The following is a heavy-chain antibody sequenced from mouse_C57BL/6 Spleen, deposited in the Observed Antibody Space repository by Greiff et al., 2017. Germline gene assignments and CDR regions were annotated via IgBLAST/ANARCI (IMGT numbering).Heavy chain of an antibody. J-gene: IGHJ4*01. D-gene: IGHD2-5*01. CDR2: INPYNGGT. V-gene: IGHV1-19*01. Sequence: EVKLQESGPVLVKPGASVKMSCKASGYTFTDYYMNWVKQSPGKSLEWIGVINPYNGGTSYNQKFKGKATLTVDKSSSTAYMELNSLTSEDSAVYYCARGPYSNPFYAMDCWGQGTSVTVSS. CDR1: GYTFTDYY. CDR3: ARGPYSNPFYAMDC.